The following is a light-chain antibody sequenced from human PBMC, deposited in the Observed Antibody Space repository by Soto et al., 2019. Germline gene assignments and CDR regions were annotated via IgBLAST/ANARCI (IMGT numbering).Light chain of an antibody. V-gene: IGLV2-14*01. CDR1: SSDFGDFNY. J-gene: IGLJ2*01. CDR3: TSNTNTNTPVV. CDR2: EVN. Sequence: QSALTQPASVSGSPGQSITISCTATSSDFGDFNYVSWYQHHPGKAPKLMIYEVNHRPSGISNRFSGSKSVNTASLTISGLQAEDEADYYCTSNTNTNTPVVFGGGTKVTVL.